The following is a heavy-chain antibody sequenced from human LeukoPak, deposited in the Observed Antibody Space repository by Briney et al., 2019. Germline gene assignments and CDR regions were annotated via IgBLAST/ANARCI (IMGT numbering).Heavy chain of an antibody. CDR2: IYTSGST. J-gene: IGHJ4*02. CDR3: ARANSIFGVVPY. Sequence: PSQTLSLTCTVSGGSISSGSYYWSWIRQPAGKGLEWIGRIYTSGSTNYNPSLKSRVTISVDTSKNQFSLKLSSVTAADTAVYYCARANSIFGVVPYWGQGTLVTVSS. D-gene: IGHD3-3*01. CDR1: GGSISSGSYY. V-gene: IGHV4-61*02.